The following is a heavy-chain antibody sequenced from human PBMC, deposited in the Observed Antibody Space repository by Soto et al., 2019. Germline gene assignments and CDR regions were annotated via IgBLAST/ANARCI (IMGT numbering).Heavy chain of an antibody. D-gene: IGHD4-17*01. CDR3: ARHWHYGGNSHFDY. J-gene: IGHJ4*02. Sequence: QLQLQESGPGLVKPSETLSLTCTVSGGSISSSSYYWGWIRQPPGKGLEWIGSIYYSGSTYYNPSLKSRVTISVDTSKNQFSLKLSSVTAADTAVYYCARHWHYGGNSHFDYWGQGTLVTVSS. V-gene: IGHV4-39*01. CDR1: GGSISSSSYY. CDR2: IYYSGST.